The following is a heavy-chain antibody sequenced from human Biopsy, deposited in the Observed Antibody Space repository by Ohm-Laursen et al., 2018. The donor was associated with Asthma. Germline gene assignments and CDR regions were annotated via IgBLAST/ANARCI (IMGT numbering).Heavy chain of an antibody. CDR2: IDYSGTT. CDR3: ARGRGYCRDGNCYNYYFEN. J-gene: IGHJ4*02. V-gene: IGHV4-31*03. Sequence: TLSLTCLVSGDAMSTSGYYWSWIRHHPGSGLEWIGYIDYSGTTYYNPSLKSRVSLSPDTSKNQFSLRLSSLTAADTAVYYCARGRGYCRDGNCYNYYFENWGQGTLVTVSS. CDR1: GDAMSTSGYY. D-gene: IGHD2-15*01.